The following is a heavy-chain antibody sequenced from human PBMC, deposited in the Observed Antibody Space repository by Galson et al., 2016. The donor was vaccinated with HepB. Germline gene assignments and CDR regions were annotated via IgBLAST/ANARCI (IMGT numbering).Heavy chain of an antibody. CDR3: ARVRDGYNHYYYYGMDV. Sequence: SVKVSCKASGGSSSSFAISWVRQAPGQGLEWMGGIIPIFGAANYAQRFQGRLTITADESTSTAYMELSSLRSEDTAVYYCARVRDGYNHYYYYGMDVWGQGTTVTVSS. CDR1: GGSSSSFA. D-gene: IGHD5-24*01. V-gene: IGHV1-69*13. J-gene: IGHJ6*02. CDR2: IIPIFGAA.